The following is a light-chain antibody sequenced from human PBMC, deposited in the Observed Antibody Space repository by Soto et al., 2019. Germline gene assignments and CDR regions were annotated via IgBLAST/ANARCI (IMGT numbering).Light chain of an antibody. Sequence: EIVMTQSPATLSVSPGERATLSCRASQSVSSNLAWYRQKPGQAPGLLIYGASTRATGIPARFSGSGSGTEFTLTISSLQSEDFAVYSCQQYNNWPPLTFGQGTKLEIK. CDR1: QSVSSN. CDR3: QQYNNWPPLT. CDR2: GAS. J-gene: IGKJ2*01. V-gene: IGKV3-15*01.